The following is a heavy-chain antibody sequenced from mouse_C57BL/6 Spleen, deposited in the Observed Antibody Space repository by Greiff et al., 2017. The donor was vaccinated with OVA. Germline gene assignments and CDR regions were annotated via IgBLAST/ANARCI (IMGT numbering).Heavy chain of an antibody. V-gene: IGHV1-64*01. CDR1: GYTFTSYW. CDR2: IHPNSGST. D-gene: IGHD2-3*01. Sequence: QVQLQQPGAELVKPGASVKLSCKASGYTFTSYWMHWVKQRPGQGLEWIGMIHPNSGSTNYNEKFKSKATLTVDKSSSTAYMQLSSLTSEDSAVYYCARSDDGYYRGFAYWGQGTLVTVSA. CDR3: ARSDDGYYRGFAY. J-gene: IGHJ3*01.